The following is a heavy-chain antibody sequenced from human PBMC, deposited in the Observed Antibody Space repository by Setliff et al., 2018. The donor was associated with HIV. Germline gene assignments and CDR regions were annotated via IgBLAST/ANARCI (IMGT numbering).Heavy chain of an antibody. D-gene: IGHD3-16*01. CDR1: GYTFTSYA. J-gene: IGHJ4*03. CDR3: ARIWGIPPLYYFDY. Sequence: ASVKVSCKASGYTFTSYAMHWVRQAPGQRLEWMGWIHAGNGYTKYSQKFQGRVTFTRDTSASAAYMDLSSLRSEDTAVYYCARIWGIPPLYYFDYWGQGTMVTVSS. V-gene: IGHV1-3*01. CDR2: IHAGNGYT.